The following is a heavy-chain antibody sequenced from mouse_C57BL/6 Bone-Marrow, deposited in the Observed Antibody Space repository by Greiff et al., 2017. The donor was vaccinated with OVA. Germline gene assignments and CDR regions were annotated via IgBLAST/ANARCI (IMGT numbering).Heavy chain of an antibody. V-gene: IGHV3-6*01. CDR3: ARLIYYDYDEYFDV. J-gene: IGHJ1*03. D-gene: IGHD2-4*01. Sequence: EVQLVESGPGLVKPSQSLSLTCSVTGYSITSGYYWNWIRQFPGNKLEWMGYISYDGSNNYNPSLKNRISITRDTSKNQFFLKLNSVTTEDTATYYCARLIYYDYDEYFDVWGTGTTVTVSS. CDR2: ISYDGSN. CDR1: GYSITSGYY.